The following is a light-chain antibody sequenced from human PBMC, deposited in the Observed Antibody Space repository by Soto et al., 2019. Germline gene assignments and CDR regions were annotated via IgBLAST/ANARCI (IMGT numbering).Light chain of an antibody. Sequence: TQSPATLSVSPGERATLSCRASQSISSNLAWYQQKPGQAPRLLMFRTSSRATGFPARFSGSGSGTEFNLTISSLQSEDFGVYYCQQYNNWPRATVGGGTKVDIK. CDR3: QQYNNWPRAT. V-gene: IGKV3-15*01. CDR2: RTS. J-gene: IGKJ4*01. CDR1: QSISSN.